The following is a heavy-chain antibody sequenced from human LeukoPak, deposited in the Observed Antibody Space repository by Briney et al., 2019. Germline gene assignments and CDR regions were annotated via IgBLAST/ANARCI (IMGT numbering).Heavy chain of an antibody. CDR2: INHSGST. V-gene: IGHV4-34*01. CDR1: GGSFSGYY. CDR3: ARGRRFNDY. J-gene: IGHJ4*02. Sequence: SETLSLTCAVYGGSFSGYYWSWIRQPPGKGLEWIGEINHSGSTNYNPSLKSRVTISVDTSKNQFSLKLSSVTAADTAVYYCARGRRFNDYWGQGTLVTVSS.